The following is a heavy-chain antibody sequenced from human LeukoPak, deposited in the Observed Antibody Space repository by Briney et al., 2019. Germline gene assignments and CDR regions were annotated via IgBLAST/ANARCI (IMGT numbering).Heavy chain of an antibody. CDR1: GGSITSGDYY. CDR2: IYLGGST. D-gene: IGHD4-17*01. V-gene: IGHV4-61*02. CDR3: ARDLYGDGSYFDP. Sequence: PSQTLSLTYTVSGGSITSGDYYWSWLRQPAGKGLEWIGRIYLGGSTSYNPSLKSRVTISADTSKNQFSLILSSVTAADTALYYCARDLYGDGSYFDPWGQGTLVTVSS. J-gene: IGHJ5*02.